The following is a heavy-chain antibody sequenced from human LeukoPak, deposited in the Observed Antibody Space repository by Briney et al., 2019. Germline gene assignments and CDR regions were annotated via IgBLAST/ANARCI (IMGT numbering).Heavy chain of an antibody. CDR1: DDSITMYY. D-gene: IGHD4-11*01. CDR2: VDHTGST. CDR3: ARGRVSSSTWYSTYYYYFYMDV. J-gene: IGHJ6*03. V-gene: IGHV4-59*01. Sequence: SETLSLTCTVSDDSITMYYWTWIRQPPGKGLELIGYVDHTGSTKFNPSLNGRVSISRDTSNNFFSLRLRSVTAADTAVYFCARGRVSSSTWYSTYYYYFYMDVWGKGTTVTVSS.